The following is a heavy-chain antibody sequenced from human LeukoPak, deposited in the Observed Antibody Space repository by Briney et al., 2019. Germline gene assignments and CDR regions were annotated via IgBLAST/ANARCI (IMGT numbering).Heavy chain of an antibody. V-gene: IGHV1-18*04. D-gene: IGHD6-13*01. CDR2: ISAYNGNT. CDR3: ARGLQQDGSSSWYDWFDP. CDR1: GYTFTSYG. J-gene: IGHJ5*02. Sequence: GAPVKVSCKASGYTFTSYGISWVRQAPGQGLEWMGWISAYNGNTNYAQKLQGRVTMTTDTSTSTAYMELRSLRSDDTAVYYCARGLQQDGSSSWYDWFDPWGQGTLVTASS.